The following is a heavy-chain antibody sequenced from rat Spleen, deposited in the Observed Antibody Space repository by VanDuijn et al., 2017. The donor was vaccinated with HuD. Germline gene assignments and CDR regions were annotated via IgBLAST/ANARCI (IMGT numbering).Heavy chain of an antibody. CDR1: GFTFSNYY. D-gene: IGHD1-2*01. CDR3: ATDTIAAISTDY. Sequence: EVQLVESGGGLVQPGRSLKLSCAASGFTFSNYYMAWVRQAPTKGLEWVAYISPGGGSTYYRDSVKDRFTISRDNAKSTLYLQMDSLRSEDTATYYCATDTIAAISTDYWGQGVMVTVSS. J-gene: IGHJ2*01. V-gene: IGHV5-27*01. CDR2: ISPGGGST.